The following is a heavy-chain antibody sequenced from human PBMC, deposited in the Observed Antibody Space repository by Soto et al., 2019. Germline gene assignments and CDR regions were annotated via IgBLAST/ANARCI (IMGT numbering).Heavy chain of an antibody. CDR1: GGSISNSSYY. CDR3: ARHGQYCSGGSCYSGFYNWFDP. D-gene: IGHD2-15*01. V-gene: IGHV4-39*01. Sequence: QLQLQESGPGLVKPSETLSLTCTVSGGSISNSSYYWGWIRQPPGKGLEWIGSSYYSGSTYYNPSLKSRVTISVDTSKNQFSLKLSSVTAADTAVSYCARHGQYCSGGSCYSGFYNWFDPWGQGTLVTVSS. J-gene: IGHJ5*02. CDR2: SYYSGST.